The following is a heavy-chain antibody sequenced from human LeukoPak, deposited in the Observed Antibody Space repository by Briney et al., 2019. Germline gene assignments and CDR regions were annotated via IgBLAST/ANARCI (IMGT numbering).Heavy chain of an antibody. J-gene: IGHJ4*02. D-gene: IGHD4-17*01. CDR2: IFHSGST. CDR1: GGPISSYW. CDR3: ARNGYYSSDY. V-gene: IGHV4-4*02. Sequence: SGTLSLTCAVSGGPISSYWWSWVRQPPGKGLEWIGEIFHSGSTSYDPSLKSRVTISIDKSKNQFSLKLTSVTAADTAVYYCARNGYYSSDYWGQGTLVTVSS.